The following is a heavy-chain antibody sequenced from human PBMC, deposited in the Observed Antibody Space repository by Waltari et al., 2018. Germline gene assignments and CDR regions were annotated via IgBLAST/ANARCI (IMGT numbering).Heavy chain of an antibody. CDR1: GFTFSSYS. V-gene: IGHV3-21*01. CDR3: ARVMGSSRNFDY. J-gene: IGHJ4*02. CDR2: ISRRSRYI. Sequence: EVQLVESGGGLVKPGGSLRLSCAASGFTFSSYSMNWVRQAPGKGMEWVSCISRRSRYINYADSWKGRFTIHRDNAKNSLYLQMNSLRAEDRAVYYCARVMGSSRNFDYWGQGTLVTVSS. D-gene: IGHD6-13*01.